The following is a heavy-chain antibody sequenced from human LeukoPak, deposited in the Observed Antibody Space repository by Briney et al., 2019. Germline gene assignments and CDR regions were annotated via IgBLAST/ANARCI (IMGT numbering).Heavy chain of an antibody. J-gene: IGHJ4*02. D-gene: IGHD3-22*01. CDR3: ANGEVYYYDSSGYYSGNY. Sequence: GGSLRLSCVASGFTFSSYGMHWVRQAPGKGLEWVAFIRYDGSNKYYADSVRGRFTISRGNSKNTLYLQMNSLRAEDTAVYYCANGEVYYYDSSGYYSGNYWGQGTLVTVSS. V-gene: IGHV3-30*02. CDR1: GFTFSSYG. CDR2: IRYDGSNK.